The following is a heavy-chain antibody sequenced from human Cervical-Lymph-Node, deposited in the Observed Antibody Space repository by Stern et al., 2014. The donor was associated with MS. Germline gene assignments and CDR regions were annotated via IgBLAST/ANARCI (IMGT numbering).Heavy chain of an antibody. J-gene: IGHJ5*02. Sequence: QLQLQESGPGLVKPSQTLSLTCTVSGGSISSGGYYWSWIRPHPGKGLEWIGYIYYSGSTHYNPSLKSRVIISADTSKNQFSLKLSSVTAADTAVYYCARQETDWFDPWGQGTLVTVSS. CDR2: IYYSGST. CDR3: ARQETDWFDP. CDR1: GGSISSGGYY. V-gene: IGHV4-31*03.